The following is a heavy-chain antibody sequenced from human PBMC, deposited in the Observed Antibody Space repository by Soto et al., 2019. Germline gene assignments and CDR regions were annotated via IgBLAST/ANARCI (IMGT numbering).Heavy chain of an antibody. V-gene: IGHV3-21*01. CDR3: ARFHHVVATYNWFDP. Sequence: GGSLRLSCAASGFTFSSYSMNWVRQAPGKGLEWVSSISSSSSYIYYADSVKGRFTISRDNAKNSLYLQMNSLRAEDTAVYYCARFHHVVATYNWFDPWGQGTLVTVSS. CDR2: ISSSSSYI. D-gene: IGHD2-21*02. CDR1: GFTFSSYS. J-gene: IGHJ5*02.